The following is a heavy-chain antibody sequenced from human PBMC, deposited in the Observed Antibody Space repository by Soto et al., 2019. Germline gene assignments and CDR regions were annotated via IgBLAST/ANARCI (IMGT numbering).Heavy chain of an antibody. Sequence: QVRLQESGPGLVKPSETLSLTCTVSGGSISSYYWSWIRQPPGKGLEWIWYMYNTGSTVSNPSLKSRVTVSVDTSKNQFYLTVNSVTAAATAAYYCARDLWGYCGTDCYPLDVWGQGTTVTVSS. J-gene: IGHJ6*02. D-gene: IGHD2-21*02. CDR2: MYNTGST. V-gene: IGHV4-59*01. CDR3: ARDLWGYCGTDCYPLDV. CDR1: GGSISSYY.